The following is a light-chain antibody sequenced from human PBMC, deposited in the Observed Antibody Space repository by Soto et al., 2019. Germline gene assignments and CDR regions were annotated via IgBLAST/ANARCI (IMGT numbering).Light chain of an antibody. Sequence: EVVLTQSPGTLSLSPGERATLSCRTSQSTSSNYLAWYQQKPGQAPRLLIYGASSRATGIPDRFSGSGSGTAFTLTISRLEPEDFAVYYCQQYGNSRTFGQGTKVEIK. CDR1: QSTSSNY. CDR3: QQYGNSRT. J-gene: IGKJ1*01. V-gene: IGKV3-20*01. CDR2: GAS.